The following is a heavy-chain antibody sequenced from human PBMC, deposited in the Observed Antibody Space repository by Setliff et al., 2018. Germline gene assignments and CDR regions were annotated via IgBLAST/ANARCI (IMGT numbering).Heavy chain of an antibody. J-gene: IGHJ6*02. Sequence: SETLSLTCAVSGGSISSSNWWSWVRQPPGKGLEWIGEIYHSGSTNYNPSLKSRVTISVDKSKNQFSLKLSSVTAADTAVYYCARGPGYSSSWYHGMDVWGQGTTVTVSS. CDR2: IYHSGST. CDR3: ARGPGYSSSWYHGMDV. V-gene: IGHV4-4*02. CDR1: GGSISSSNW. D-gene: IGHD6-13*01.